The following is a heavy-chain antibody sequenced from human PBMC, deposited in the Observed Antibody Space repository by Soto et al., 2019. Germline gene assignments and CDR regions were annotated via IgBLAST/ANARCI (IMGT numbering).Heavy chain of an antibody. CDR1: GYTFTSYD. D-gene: IGHD2-15*01. Sequence: ASVKVSCTASGYTFTSYDINWVRQATGQGLGWMGWMNPNSGNTGYAQKFQGRVTMTRNTSISTAYMELSSLRSEDTAVYYCARIVVVAAFDWFDPWGQGTLVTVSS. V-gene: IGHV1-8*01. CDR2: MNPNSGNT. CDR3: ARIVVVAAFDWFDP. J-gene: IGHJ5*02.